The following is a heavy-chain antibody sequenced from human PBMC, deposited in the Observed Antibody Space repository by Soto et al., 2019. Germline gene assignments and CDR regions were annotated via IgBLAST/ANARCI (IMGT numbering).Heavy chain of an antibody. J-gene: IGHJ6*02. Sequence: GGSLRSSCAVFGFTFRSSGMHWVRRAPGKGLEWVAVISYDGSNQSYADPVKGPFTISRDNSTPTLYLQMARWRAEDTPAYYCARDNRGIAAACTAKSYYNDYWMDVWGQGTMVTVSS. CDR3: ARDNRGIAAACTAKSYYNDYWMDV. CDR1: GFTFRSSG. CDR2: ISYDGSNQ. D-gene: IGHD6-13*01. V-gene: IGHV3-30*03.